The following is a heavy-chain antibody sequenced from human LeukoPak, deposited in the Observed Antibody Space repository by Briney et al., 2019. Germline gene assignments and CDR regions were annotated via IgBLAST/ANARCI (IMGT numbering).Heavy chain of an antibody. D-gene: IGHD3-9*01. CDR3: ARADYDILTSPLGGMDV. CDR2: ISSSSSRK. CDR1: GFTFSSHS. V-gene: IGHV3-48*02. Sequence: GGSLRLSCAASGFTFSSHSMNWVRQAPGKGLEWVSYISSSSSRKYYADSVKGRFTISRDNAKNSLYLQMNSLRDEDTAVYYCARADYDILTSPLGGMDVWGQGTTVTVSS. J-gene: IGHJ6*02.